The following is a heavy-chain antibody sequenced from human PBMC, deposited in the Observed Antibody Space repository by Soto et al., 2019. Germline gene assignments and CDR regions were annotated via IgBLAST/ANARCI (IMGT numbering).Heavy chain of an antibody. J-gene: IGHJ4*02. CDR1: GYTFTSYY. CDR2: INPSGGST. D-gene: IGHD5-12*01. CDR3: ARRLGYSGYDPYYFDY. V-gene: IGHV1-46*01. Sequence: GASVKVSCKASGYTFTSYYMHWVRQAPGQGLEWMGIINPSGGSTSYAQKFQGRVTMTRDTSTSTVYMELSSLRSEDTAVYYCARRLGYSGYDPYYFDYWGQGTLVTVSS.